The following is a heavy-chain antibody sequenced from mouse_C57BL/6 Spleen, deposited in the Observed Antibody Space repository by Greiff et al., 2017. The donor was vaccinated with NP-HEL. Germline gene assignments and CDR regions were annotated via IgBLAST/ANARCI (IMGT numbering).Heavy chain of an antibody. CDR2: IYPGDGDT. Sequence: VQLQQSGAELVKPGASVKLSCKASGYAFSSYWMNWVKQRPGQGLEWIGQIYPGDGDTNYNGKFKGKATLTADKSSSPAYMQLSRLISADSEVYFCAGSRDYDGGCAYWGQGTLVTVSA. CDR3: AGSRDYDGGCAY. J-gene: IGHJ3*01. D-gene: IGHD2-4*01. V-gene: IGHV1-80*01. CDR1: GYAFSSYW.